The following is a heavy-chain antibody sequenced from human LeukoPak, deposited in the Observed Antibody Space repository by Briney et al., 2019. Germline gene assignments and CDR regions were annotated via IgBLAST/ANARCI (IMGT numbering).Heavy chain of an antibody. Sequence: QAGGSLRLSCAASGFTSSSYGMHWVRQAPGKGLEWVAVISYDGSNKYYADSVKGRFTISRDNSKNTLYLQMNSLRAEDTAVYYCAKDDYGDYFDYWGQGTLVTVSS. CDR2: ISYDGSNK. CDR1: GFTSSSYG. V-gene: IGHV3-30*18. J-gene: IGHJ4*02. CDR3: AKDDYGDYFDY. D-gene: IGHD4-17*01.